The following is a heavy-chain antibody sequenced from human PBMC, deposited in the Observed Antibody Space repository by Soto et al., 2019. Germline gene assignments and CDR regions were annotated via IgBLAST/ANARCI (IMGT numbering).Heavy chain of an antibody. CDR3: EKESLNAYFDY. J-gene: IGHJ4*02. Sequence: PGGSLRLSCAASGFTFSSYAMGWVRQAPGKGLEWVSAISAGGGDTYYADSVKGRFTVSRDNSKNTLFLQMNSLRAEDTAAYYCEKESLNAYFDYWGQGTLVTVYS. CDR1: GFTFSSYA. V-gene: IGHV3-23*01. CDR2: ISAGGGDT.